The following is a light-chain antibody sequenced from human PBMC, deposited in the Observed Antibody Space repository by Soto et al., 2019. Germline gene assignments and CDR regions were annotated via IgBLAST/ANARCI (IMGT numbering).Light chain of an antibody. CDR2: EVT. CDR3: SSYTRRNTLA. J-gene: IGLJ2*01. Sequence: QSALTQPASVSGSPGQSITISCTGTSSDVGGYNFVSWYQQYPGKAPKLIIYEVTERPSGVSNRFSGSKSGSTASLTISGLQAEDEADYYCSSYTRRNTLAFGGGTKLTVL. V-gene: IGLV2-14*01. CDR1: SSDVGGYNF.